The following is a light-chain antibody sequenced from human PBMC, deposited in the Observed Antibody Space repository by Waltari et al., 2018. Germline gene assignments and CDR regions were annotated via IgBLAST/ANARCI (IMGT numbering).Light chain of an antibody. CDR2: EVS. CDR3: SSVTSTTTWV. Sequence: QSALTQPASVSGSPGQSITISCTGTSSFVGNYDHVSWFQQHPDKAPKLMLYEVSRRPSGVSDRFSGTKSGTTASLTISGLQTEDEAHYYCSSVTSTTTWVFGGGTKVTVL. CDR1: SSFVGNYDH. J-gene: IGLJ3*02. V-gene: IGLV2-14*01.